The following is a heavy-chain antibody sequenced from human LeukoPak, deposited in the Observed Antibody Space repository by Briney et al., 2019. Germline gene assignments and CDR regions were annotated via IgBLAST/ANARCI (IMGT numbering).Heavy chain of an antibody. CDR2: ISGSGGST. CDR3: AKDPSGCSSTSCLNWFDP. D-gene: IGHD2-2*01. Sequence: PGGSLRLSCAASGFTFSSYAMSWVRQAPGKGLEWVSAISGSGGSTYYADSVKGRFTISRDNSKNTLYVQMNSLRAEDTAVYYCAKDPSGCSSTSCLNWFDPWGQGTLVTVSS. J-gene: IGHJ5*02. CDR1: GFTFSSYA. V-gene: IGHV3-23*01.